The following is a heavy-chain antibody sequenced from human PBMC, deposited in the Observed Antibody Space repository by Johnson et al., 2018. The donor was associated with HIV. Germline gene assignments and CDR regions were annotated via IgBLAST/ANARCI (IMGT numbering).Heavy chain of an antibody. CDR3: SVYFGTAFDF. D-gene: IGHD6-25*01. CDR1: GLSFSKAW. Sequence: MLLVESGGGLVKPGGSLRLSCAVYGLSFSKAWMSWVRQAPGKGLELVGRIKTKTEGGTTDYAASVKGRFTISRDDSKNTLYLQMNSLKTEDTAVYYCSVYFGTAFDFWGQGTMVTVSS. CDR2: IKTKTEGGTT. J-gene: IGHJ3*01. V-gene: IGHV3-15*01.